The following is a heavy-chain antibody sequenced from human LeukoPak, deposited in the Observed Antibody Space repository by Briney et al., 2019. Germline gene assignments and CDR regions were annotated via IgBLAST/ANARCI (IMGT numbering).Heavy chain of an antibody. Sequence: EASVKVSCKASGYTFTSYYMHWVRQAPGQGLEWMGIINPSGGSTSYAQKFQGRVTMTRDMSTSTVYMELSSLRSEDTAVYYCARDQRWLQLTFDPWGQGTLVTVSS. CDR1: GYTFTSYY. J-gene: IGHJ5*02. V-gene: IGHV1-46*01. CDR2: INPSGGST. D-gene: IGHD5-24*01. CDR3: ARDQRWLQLTFDP.